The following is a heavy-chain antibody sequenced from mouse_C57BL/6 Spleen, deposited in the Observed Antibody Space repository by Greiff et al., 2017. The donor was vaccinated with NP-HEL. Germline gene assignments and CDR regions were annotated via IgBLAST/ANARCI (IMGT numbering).Heavy chain of an antibody. CDR3: ARLITTVVATEWYFDV. D-gene: IGHD1-1*01. Sequence: QVQLQQPGTELVKPGASVKLSCKASGYTFTSYWMHWVKQRPGQGLEWIGNINPSNGGTNYNEKFKSKATLTVDKSSSTAYMQLSSLTSEDSAVYYCARLITTVVATEWYFDVWGTGTTVSVSS. V-gene: IGHV1-53*01. J-gene: IGHJ1*03. CDR2: INPSNGGT. CDR1: GYTFTSYW.